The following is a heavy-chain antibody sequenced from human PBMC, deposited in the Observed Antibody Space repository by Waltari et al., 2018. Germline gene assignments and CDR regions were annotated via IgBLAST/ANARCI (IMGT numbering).Heavy chain of an antibody. CDR2: INHSGST. V-gene: IGHV4-34*01. J-gene: IGHJ4*02. CDR3: ARALILWFGELLRPFDY. Sequence: QVQLQQWGAGLLKPSETLSLTCAVYGGSFSGYYWSWIRQPPGKGLEWIGEINHSGSTNYNPSLKSRVTISVDTSKNQFSLKLSSVTAADTAVYYCARALILWFGELLRPFDYWGQGTLVTVSS. D-gene: IGHD3-10*01. CDR1: GGSFSGYY.